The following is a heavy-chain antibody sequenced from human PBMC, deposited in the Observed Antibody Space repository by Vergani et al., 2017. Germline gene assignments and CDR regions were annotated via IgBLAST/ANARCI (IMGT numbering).Heavy chain of an antibody. V-gene: IGHV4-38-2*01. Sequence: QVQLQESGPGLVKPSETLSLTCAVSGYSISSGYYWGWIRQPPGKGLEWIGMIYHSGSTYYNPSLKSRVTISVDTSKNQFSLKLSSVTAADTAVYYCARTEYYYDSSGYLSTPFDYWGQGTLVTVSS. CDR3: ARTEYYYDSSGYLSTPFDY. CDR1: GYSISSGYY. CDR2: IYHSGST. D-gene: IGHD3-22*01. J-gene: IGHJ4*02.